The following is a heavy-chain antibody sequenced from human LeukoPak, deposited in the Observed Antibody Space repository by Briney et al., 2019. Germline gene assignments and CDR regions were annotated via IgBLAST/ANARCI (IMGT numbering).Heavy chain of an antibody. D-gene: IGHD3-22*01. CDR2: ISGSGGST. Sequence: GGSLRLSCAASGFTFSSYAMSWVRQAPGKGLEWVSAISGSGGSTYYADSVKGRFTISRDNSKNTLYLQMDRMRVEDSAVYYCVRDGDIVVVITFDYWGQGNLVTVSS. J-gene: IGHJ4*02. CDR1: GFTFSSYA. V-gene: IGHV3-23*01. CDR3: VRDGDIVVVITFDY.